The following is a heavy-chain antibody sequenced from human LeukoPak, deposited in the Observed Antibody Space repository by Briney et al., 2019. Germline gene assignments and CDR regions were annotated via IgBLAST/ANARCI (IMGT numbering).Heavy chain of an antibody. CDR1: YGSIRGHY. V-gene: IGHV4-59*11. J-gene: IGHJ6*03. D-gene: IGHD3-16*01. CDR2: IHNSGGT. CDR3: ARASSNDDCDYVRGTLDDYYYMDV. Sequence: PSETLSLTCTVSYGSIRGHYWSWVRQTPGKGLEWIGNIHNSGGTDHNPSPKRRVAMSVDMSRNRPSLKVYSVIAADTAIYYCARASSNDDCDYVRGTLDDYYYMDVWGEGTTVSLSS.